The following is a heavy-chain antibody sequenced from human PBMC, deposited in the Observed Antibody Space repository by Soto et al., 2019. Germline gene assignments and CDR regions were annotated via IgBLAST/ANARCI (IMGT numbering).Heavy chain of an antibody. CDR1: GFTFSSYW. V-gene: IGHV3-7*03. CDR3: ARGLVLRFLEWLSHGMDV. D-gene: IGHD3-3*01. Sequence: GGSLRLSCAASGFTFSSYWMSWVRQAPGKGLEWVANIKQDGSEKYYVDSVKGRFTISRDNAKNSLYLQMNSLRAEDTAVYYCARGLVLRFLEWLSHGMDVWGQGTTVPVSS. CDR2: IKQDGSEK. J-gene: IGHJ6*02.